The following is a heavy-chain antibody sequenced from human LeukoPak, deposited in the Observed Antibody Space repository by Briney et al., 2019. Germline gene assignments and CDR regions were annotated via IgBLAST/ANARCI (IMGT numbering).Heavy chain of an antibody. CDR2: ISSSSSYI. CDR1: GFTFSSYS. V-gene: IGHV3-21*01. J-gene: IGHJ4*02. D-gene: IGHD3-3*01. CDR3: ARARSPTTIFGVVIIPYFDY. Sequence: GGSLRLSCVASGFTFSSYSMNWVRQAPGKGLEWVSSISSSSSYIYYADSVKGRFTISRDNAKNSPYLQMNSLRAEDTAVYYCARARSPTTIFGVVIIPYFDYWGQGTLVTVSS.